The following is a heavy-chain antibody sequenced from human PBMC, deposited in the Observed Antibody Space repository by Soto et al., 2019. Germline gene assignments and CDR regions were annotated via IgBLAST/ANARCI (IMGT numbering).Heavy chain of an antibody. CDR1: GFTFSSFV. CDR3: AKGLVDCSGASCFD. CDR2: ISGSGRYT. V-gene: IGHV3-23*01. Sequence: GGSLRLSCAASGFTFSSFVMTWVRQAPGKGLEWVSDISGSGRYTSYADSVKGRFSVSRDNFNNTLYLRMHSLRAEDSALYYCAKGLVDCSGASCFDWGQGTLVTVSS. J-gene: IGHJ4*02. D-gene: IGHD2-15*01.